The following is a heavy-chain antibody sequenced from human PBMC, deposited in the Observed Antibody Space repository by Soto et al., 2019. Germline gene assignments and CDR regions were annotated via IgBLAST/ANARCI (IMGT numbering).Heavy chain of an antibody. Sequence: QVQLVQSGAEVKKPGSSVKVSCKASGGTFSSYTISWVRQAPGQGLEWMGRIIPILGIANYAQKFQGRVTMTADKSTSTAYMELSSLRSEDTAVYYCARDDRCSSTSCYYMDVWGKGTTVTVSS. V-gene: IGHV1-69*08. D-gene: IGHD2-2*01. CDR3: ARDDRCSSTSCYYMDV. CDR2: IIPILGIA. CDR1: GGTFSSYT. J-gene: IGHJ6*03.